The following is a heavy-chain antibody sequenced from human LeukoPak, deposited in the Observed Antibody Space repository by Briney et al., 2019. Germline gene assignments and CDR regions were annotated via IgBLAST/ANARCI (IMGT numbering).Heavy chain of an antibody. Sequence: GGSLRLSCAASGFTFSSYSMNWVRQAPGKGLEWVSSISSSSSYIYYADSVKGRFAISRDNAKNSLYLQMNSLRAEDTAVYYCARVGYSSSWPNYYYYMDVWGKGTTVTVSS. CDR1: GFTFSSYS. CDR2: ISSSSSYI. D-gene: IGHD6-13*01. V-gene: IGHV3-21*01. CDR3: ARVGYSSSWPNYYYYMDV. J-gene: IGHJ6*03.